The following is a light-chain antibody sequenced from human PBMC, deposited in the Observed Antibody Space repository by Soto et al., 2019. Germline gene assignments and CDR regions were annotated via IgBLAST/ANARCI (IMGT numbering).Light chain of an antibody. J-gene: IGKJ1*01. CDR2: KAS. V-gene: IGKV1-5*03. CDR3: QQYSSLPTT. Sequence: DIQMTESLSIVSASVRDNVTISCRASQSIGSWLAWYQQTEGKAPKVLIYKASNLERGVPSRFSGGGSGTDFTLTICCLQSEDFAVYYCQQYSSLPTTFGHRSKVDI. CDR1: QSIGSW.